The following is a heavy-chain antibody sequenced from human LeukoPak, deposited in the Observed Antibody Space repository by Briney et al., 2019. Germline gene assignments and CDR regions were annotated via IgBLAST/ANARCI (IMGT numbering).Heavy chain of an antibody. V-gene: IGHV3-48*04. CDR3: ARLDIVATEYYHYSMDV. J-gene: IGHJ6*03. CDR2: ITISTGII. Sequence: PGGSLRLSCAASGFTFSDYNMNWVRQAPGKGLEWVAYITISTGIIYYADSVKGRFTISRDNAKNSLYLEMNSLRAEDTAVYYCARLDIVATEYYHYSMDVWGKGTTVTVSS. CDR1: GFTFSDYN. D-gene: IGHD5-12*01.